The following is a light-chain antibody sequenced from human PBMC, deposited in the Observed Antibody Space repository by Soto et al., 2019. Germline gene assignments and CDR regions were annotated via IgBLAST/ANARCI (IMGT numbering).Light chain of an antibody. V-gene: IGKV1-5*01. Sequence: DIQMTQSPSTLSASIGDRVAITCRASETIISWLAWYQQKPGKAPNLLIYDVSTLGRGVPTRFSGSGSGTELTLTISSLQPNDLGTYYCQHRVTFGQGTKVEIK. J-gene: IGKJ1*01. CDR2: DVS. CDR3: QHRVT. CDR1: ETIISW.